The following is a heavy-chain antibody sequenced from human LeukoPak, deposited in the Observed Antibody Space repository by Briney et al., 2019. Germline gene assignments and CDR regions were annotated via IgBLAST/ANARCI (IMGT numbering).Heavy chain of an antibody. J-gene: IGHJ4*02. V-gene: IGHV3-7*01. D-gene: IGHD5-18*01. CDR3: ARASDTAMASDY. CDR2: IKQDGSER. Sequence: GGSLRLSCAASGLTFSGYWMSWVRQAPGKGLEWVANIKQDGSERYYVDSVKGRFTISRDNAKNSLYLQMNSLRAEDTAVYYCARASDTAMASDYWGQGTLVAVSS. CDR1: GLTFSGYW.